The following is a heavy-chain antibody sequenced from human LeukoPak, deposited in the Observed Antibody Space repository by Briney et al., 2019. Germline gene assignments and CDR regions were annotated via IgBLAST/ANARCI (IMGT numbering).Heavy chain of an antibody. CDR2: VRYDGNNP. CDR1: GFTIGSYG. D-gene: IGHD4-17*01. Sequence: GGSLRLSCAASGFTIGSYGMHWVRQAPGKGLDWEAFVRYDGNNPYYSASVKGRFTISRDNSENTVLLQMNNLRLEDAAVYYCARGSRYGDYPYYCDFWGQGALVTVSS. V-gene: IGHV3-30*02. J-gene: IGHJ4*02. CDR3: ARGSRYGDYPYYCDF.